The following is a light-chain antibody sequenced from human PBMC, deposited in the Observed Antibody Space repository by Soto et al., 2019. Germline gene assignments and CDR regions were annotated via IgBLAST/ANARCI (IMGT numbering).Light chain of an antibody. J-gene: IGKJ2*01. CDR1: QGIRNF. Sequence: DIQMTQSPSSLSASVGDRVTITCRASQGIRNFLAWYQQKPGKVPTLLIYAASTLHSGVPSRFSGSGSGTDFILTISTLQPEDAATYYCQKYDDAPQTFRQGTKLEI. CDR3: QKYDDAPQT. V-gene: IGKV1-27*01. CDR2: AAS.